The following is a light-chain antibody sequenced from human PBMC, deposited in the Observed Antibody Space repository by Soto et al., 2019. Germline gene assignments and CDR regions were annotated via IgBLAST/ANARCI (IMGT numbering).Light chain of an antibody. CDR3: QQNAIIPPWT. V-gene: IGKV1-5*03. CDR2: KAS. Sequence: DVQMTQSPSTLSGAVGDRVTITCRDSQTISSWLAWYQQKPGKAPKLLIYKASTLKSGVPSRFSGSGSGTEFTLTISSLQPEDFATYYCQQNAIIPPWTFGQGTKVDIK. CDR1: QTISSW. J-gene: IGKJ1*01.